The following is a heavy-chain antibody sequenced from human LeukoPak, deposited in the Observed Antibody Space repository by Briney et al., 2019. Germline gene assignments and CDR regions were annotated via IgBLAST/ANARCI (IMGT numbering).Heavy chain of an antibody. Sequence: GMSLRLSCAAYGFTFKNYGMQWVRQAPGKGLEWVAVISYDGSNKYYADSVKGRFTISRDNSKNTLYLQMNSLRAEDTAVYYCARERVVLWFAYGAFDIWGQGTMVTVSS. J-gene: IGHJ3*02. CDR1: GFTFKNYG. V-gene: IGHV3-30*19. CDR3: ARERVVLWFAYGAFDI. D-gene: IGHD3-10*01. CDR2: ISYDGSNK.